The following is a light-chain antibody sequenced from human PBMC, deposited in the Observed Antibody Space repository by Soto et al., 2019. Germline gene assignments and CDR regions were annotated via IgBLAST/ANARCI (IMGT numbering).Light chain of an antibody. CDR2: GAS. CDR3: QQYGSSPPWT. J-gene: IGKJ1*01. Sequence: DIVLTQSPGTLSLAPGESATLSCRASQSVSSSYLAWYQQKPGQAPRLLIYGASSRATGIPDRFSGSGSGTDFTLTISRLEPEDFAVYYCQQYGSSPPWTFGQGTKVDIK. V-gene: IGKV3-20*01. CDR1: QSVSSSY.